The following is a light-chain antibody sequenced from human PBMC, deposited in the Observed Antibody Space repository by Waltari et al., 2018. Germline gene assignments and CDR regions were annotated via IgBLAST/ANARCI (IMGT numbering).Light chain of an antibody. CDR3: HQYDDWPHT. CDR1: QRISPN. CDR2: GAS. V-gene: IGKV3-15*01. J-gene: IGKJ3*01. Sequence: TIMTQSPATLPVYPGQRASLSCRAIQRISPNLAWYQQKPGQAPRLLIYGASTRASGVPARFSAVGSGIDFTLTISDLQSEDLGMYYCHQYDDWPHTFGPGTRLDV.